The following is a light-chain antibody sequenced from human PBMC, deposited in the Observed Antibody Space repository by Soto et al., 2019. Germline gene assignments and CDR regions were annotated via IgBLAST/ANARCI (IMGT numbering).Light chain of an antibody. V-gene: IGKV1-5*03. CDR1: QSISSY. J-gene: IGKJ1*01. Sequence: DIQMTQSPSSLPASVGDRVTITCRASQSISSYLNWYQQKPGKAPKLLIYKASTLKSGVPSRFSGSGSGTEFTLTISSLQPDDFATYYCQHYNSYSEAVGQGAKVDVK. CDR2: KAS. CDR3: QHYNSYSEA.